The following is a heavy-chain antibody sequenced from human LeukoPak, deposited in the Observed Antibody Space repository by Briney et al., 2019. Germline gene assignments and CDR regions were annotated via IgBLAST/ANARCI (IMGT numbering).Heavy chain of an antibody. D-gene: IGHD6-13*01. CDR3: ARDLGYSSSWYVGAGHYYYMDV. V-gene: IGHV4-39*02. J-gene: IGHJ6*03. CDR2: IYYSGTT. CDR1: GGSISSGSYY. Sequence: SETLSLTCTVSGGSISSGSYYWGWIRQPPGKGLEWIGSIYYSGTTYYNPSLKSRVTISVDTSKNQFSLKLSSVTAADTAVYYCARDLGYSSSWYVGAGHYYYMDVWGKGTTVTISS.